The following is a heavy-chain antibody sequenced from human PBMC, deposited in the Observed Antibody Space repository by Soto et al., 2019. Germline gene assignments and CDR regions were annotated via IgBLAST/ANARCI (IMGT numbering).Heavy chain of an antibody. J-gene: IGHJ4*02. D-gene: IGHD5-18*01. Sequence: PGGSLRLSCAASGFTFSSYAMHWVRQAPGKGLEWVAVISYDGSNKYYADSVKGRFTISRDNSKNTLYLQMNSLRAEDTAVYYCARGGLGDSARQTYRNYYFDYWGQGTLVTVSS. V-gene: IGHV3-30-3*01. CDR2: ISYDGSNK. CDR3: ARGGLGDSARQTYRNYYFDY. CDR1: GFTFSSYA.